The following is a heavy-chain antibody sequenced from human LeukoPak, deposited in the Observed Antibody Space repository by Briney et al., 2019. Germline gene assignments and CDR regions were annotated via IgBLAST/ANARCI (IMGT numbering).Heavy chain of an antibody. J-gene: IGHJ4*02. V-gene: IGHV3-33*01. D-gene: IGHD4-17*01. CDR3: ASSEREKADYGDFY. CDR1: GFTFSSYG. Sequence: QPGRSLRLSCAASGFTFSSYGMHWVRQAPGKGLEWVALIWYDGSNKYYADSVKGRFTISRDNSKNTLYLQMNSLRAEDTAVYYCASSEREKADYGDFYWGQGTLVTVSS. CDR2: IWYDGSNK.